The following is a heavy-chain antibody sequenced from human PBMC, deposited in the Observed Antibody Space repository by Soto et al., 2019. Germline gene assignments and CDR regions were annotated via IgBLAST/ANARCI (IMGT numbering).Heavy chain of an antibody. CDR1: GAALNSGNYY. D-gene: IGHD2-21*01. V-gene: IGHV4-31*03. Sequence: PSETLSLTCSVSGAALNSGNYYWSWIRQVPGKGLEWIGHIYVTGAVDYNPSLRDRITISQDTSERQFSLNLRLVTAADTAVYYCARLRIATNNYKWFDTWGRGTLVPVSS. CDR3: ARLRIATNNYKWFDT. J-gene: IGHJ5*02. CDR2: IYVTGAV.